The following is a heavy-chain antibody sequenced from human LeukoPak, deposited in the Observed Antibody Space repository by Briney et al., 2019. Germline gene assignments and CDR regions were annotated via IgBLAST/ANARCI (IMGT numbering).Heavy chain of an antibody. CDR2: ISSTSSRI. Sequence: GGSLRLSCAASGFTFSSYSMNWVRQAPGKGLEWVAYISSTSSRIYHANSVKGRFTISRDNAKNSLYLQMNSLRAEETAVYYCARDLDSPYFFDYWGQGTLVTVSS. D-gene: IGHD5-18*01. CDR1: GFTFSSYS. J-gene: IGHJ4*02. V-gene: IGHV3-48*04. CDR3: ARDLDSPYFFDY.